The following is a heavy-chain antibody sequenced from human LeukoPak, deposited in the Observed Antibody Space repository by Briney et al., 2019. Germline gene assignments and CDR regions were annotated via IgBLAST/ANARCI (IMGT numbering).Heavy chain of an antibody. Sequence: PGGSLRLSCAASGFNFRNHWMGWVRQAPGKGLEWVGNIKQDGSEKYYVGSVKGRFTISRDYARKSLYLQLNSLRAEDTAVYYCVAGNGWLGDYWGQGTLVTVSS. CDR3: VAGNGWLGDY. CDR2: IKQDGSEK. J-gene: IGHJ4*02. CDR1: GFNFRNHW. D-gene: IGHD6-19*01. V-gene: IGHV3-7*01.